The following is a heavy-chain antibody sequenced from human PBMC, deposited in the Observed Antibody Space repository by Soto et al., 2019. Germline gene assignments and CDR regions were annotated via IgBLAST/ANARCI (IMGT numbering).Heavy chain of an antibody. CDR3: ARTTAVPNTPRSRYYFDY. CDR2: IYYSGTT. D-gene: IGHD4-17*01. V-gene: IGHV4-61*01. J-gene: IGHJ4*02. CDR1: GGSVSDKTYY. Sequence: SETLSLTCSVSGGSVSDKTYYWSWIRQSPGKGLEWIGYIYYSGTTNYNPSLKSRVTISVDTSKNQFSLRLDSVTAADTALYYCARTTAVPNTPRSRYYFDYWGQGTLVTVSS.